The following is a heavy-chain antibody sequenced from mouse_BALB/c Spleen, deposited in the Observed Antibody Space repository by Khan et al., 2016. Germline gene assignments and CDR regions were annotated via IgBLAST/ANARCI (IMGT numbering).Heavy chain of an antibody. D-gene: IGHD1-1*01. V-gene: IGHV3-6*02. CDR1: GYSITSGYY. Sequence: EVQLQESGPGLVKPSQSLSLTCSVTGYSITSGYYWHWIRQFPGNKLEWMGYISYDGSNNYNPSLQNRISITRDTSKNQILLTLNSVTTEHTATYYCAREGINGSSYYAMDDWGQGTSVTVSS. CDR2: ISYDGSN. CDR3: AREGINGSSYYAMDD. J-gene: IGHJ4*01.